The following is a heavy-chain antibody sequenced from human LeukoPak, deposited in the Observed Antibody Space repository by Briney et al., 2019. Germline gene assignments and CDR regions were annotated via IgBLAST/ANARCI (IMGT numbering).Heavy chain of an antibody. V-gene: IGHV3-21*01. CDR2: ISSSSSYI. Sequence: GGSLRLSCAASGFTFSSYSMNWVRQAPGKGLEWVSSISSSSSYIYYADSVKGRFTISRGNAKNSPYLQMNSLRAEDTAVYYCARDTTGTAVCWGQGTLVTVSS. D-gene: IGHD1-1*01. CDR1: GFTFSSYS. CDR3: ARDTTGTAVC. J-gene: IGHJ4*02.